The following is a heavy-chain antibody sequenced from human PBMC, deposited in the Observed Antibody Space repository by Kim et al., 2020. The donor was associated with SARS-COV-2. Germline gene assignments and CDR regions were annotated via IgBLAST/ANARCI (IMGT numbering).Heavy chain of an antibody. V-gene: IGHV1-69*04. CDR1: GGTFSSYA. Sequence: SVKVSCKASGGTFSSYAISWVRQAPGQGLEWMGRIIPILGIANYAQKFQGRVTITADKSTSTAYMELSSLRSEDTAVYYCAANGGGSYYYYGMDVWGQGTTVTVSS. D-gene: IGHD1-26*01. J-gene: IGHJ6*02. CDR3: AANGGGSYYYYGMDV. CDR2: IIPILGIA.